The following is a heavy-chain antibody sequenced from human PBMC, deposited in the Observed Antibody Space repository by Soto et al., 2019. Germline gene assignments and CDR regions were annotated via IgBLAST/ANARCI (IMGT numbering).Heavy chain of an antibody. CDR2: FFSDADR. Sequence: QVTLKESGPVLVKPTETLTLTCSVSGFSLTNGRMGVSWIRQPPGKALEWLAHFFSDADRSYSTSMQSRLNMYKDSSGSQVVLTITNMAPADTATYFCARMDGDYNYYGLDVWGHGIAVTVSS. CDR1: GFSLTNGRMG. CDR3: ARMDGDYNYYGLDV. D-gene: IGHD4-17*01. V-gene: IGHV2-26*01. J-gene: IGHJ6*02.